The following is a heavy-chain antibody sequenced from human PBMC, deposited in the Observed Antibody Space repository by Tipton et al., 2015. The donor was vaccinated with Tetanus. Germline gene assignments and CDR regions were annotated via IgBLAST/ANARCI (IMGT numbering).Heavy chain of an antibody. CDR1: GVSISSNSYY. CDR2: VYYTGNT. V-gene: IGHV4-31*03. J-gene: IGHJ6*02. D-gene: IGHD6-19*01. Sequence: TLSLTCTVSGVSISSNSYYWSWIRQHPGKGLEWIGYVYYTGNTQYSPSLTSRLTMSVDTSKNQFSLNLSSVTAADTAVYYCGMFRSSFGMDVWGQGTTVTVSS. CDR3: GMFRSSFGMDV.